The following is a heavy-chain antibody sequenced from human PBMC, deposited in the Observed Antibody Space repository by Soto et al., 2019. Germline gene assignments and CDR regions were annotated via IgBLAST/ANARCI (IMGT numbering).Heavy chain of an antibody. CDR3: VKSKDLTGNDFKFDH. CDR2: ISFDGNTK. D-gene: IGHD3-9*01. Sequence: QEQLVESGGGVVQPGRSLRLSCAASGFTFSNYGMHWVRQAPGKGLEWVAVISFDGNTKYYGDSVNGRFIVSRDNSKNILYVQMNSLRPEDTAVYYCVKSKDLTGNDFKFDHWGQGTLVTVSS. CDR1: GFTFSNYG. J-gene: IGHJ4*02. V-gene: IGHV3-30*18.